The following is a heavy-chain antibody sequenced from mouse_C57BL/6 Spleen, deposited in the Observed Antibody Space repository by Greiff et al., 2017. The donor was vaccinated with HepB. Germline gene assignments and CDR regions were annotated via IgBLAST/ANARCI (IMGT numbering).Heavy chain of an antibody. V-gene: IGHV5-6*01. D-gene: IGHD1-1*01. Sequence: EVKLQESGGDLVKPGGSLKLSCAASGFTFSSYGMSWVRQTPDKRLEWVATISSGGSYTYYPDSVKGRFTISRDNAKNTLYLQMSSLKSEDTAMYYCARHGGSSSFDYWGQGTTLTVSS. CDR2: ISSGGSYT. J-gene: IGHJ2*01. CDR3: ARHGGSSSFDY. CDR1: GFTFSSYG.